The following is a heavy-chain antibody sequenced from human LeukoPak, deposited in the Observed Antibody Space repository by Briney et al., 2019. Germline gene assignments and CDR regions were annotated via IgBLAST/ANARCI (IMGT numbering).Heavy chain of an antibody. J-gene: IGHJ4*02. CDR3: ARDGFQGTPFDY. CDR2: IWYDGSKK. Sequence: PGGSLRLSCAASGFTFSSYGMHWVRQAPGKGLEWVAVIWYDGSKKYYADSVKGRFTISRDNSKNTLYLQMNSLRAEDTAVYYCARDGFQGTPFDYWGQGTLVTVSS. CDR1: GFTFSSYG. V-gene: IGHV3-33*01. D-gene: IGHD1-7*01.